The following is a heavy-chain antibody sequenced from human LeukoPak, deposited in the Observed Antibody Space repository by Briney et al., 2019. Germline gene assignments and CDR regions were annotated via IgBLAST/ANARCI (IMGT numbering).Heavy chain of an antibody. D-gene: IGHD6-6*01. Sequence: VASVKVSCKASGGTFSSYAISWVRQAPGQGLEWMGGIIPIFGTANYAQKFQGRVTITTDESTSTAYMELSSLRSEDTAVYYCASRTLEYSSSFDYWGQGTLVTVSS. CDR3: ASRTLEYSSSFDY. J-gene: IGHJ4*02. V-gene: IGHV1-69*05. CDR1: GGTFSSYA. CDR2: IIPIFGTA.